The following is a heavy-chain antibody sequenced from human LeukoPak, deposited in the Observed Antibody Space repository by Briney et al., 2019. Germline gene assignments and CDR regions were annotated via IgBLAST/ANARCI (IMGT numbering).Heavy chain of an antibody. D-gene: IGHD3-22*01. CDR1: GFTFSGSA. J-gene: IGHJ4*02. Sequence: GGSLRLSCAASGFTFSGSAMHWVRQASGKGLEWVGRIRSKANSYATAYAASVKGRFTISRDDSKNTAYLQMNSLETEDTAVYYCTRLRADYYDSSGYAYYFDYWGQGTLVTVSS. CDR2: IRSKANSYAT. V-gene: IGHV3-73*01. CDR3: TRLRADYYDSSGYAYYFDY.